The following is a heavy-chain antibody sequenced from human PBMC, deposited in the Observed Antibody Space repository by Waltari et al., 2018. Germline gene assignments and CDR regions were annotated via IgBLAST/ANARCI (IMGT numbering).Heavy chain of an antibody. CDR2: IRREPYNYAT. Sequence: EVQVVESGGGLVQPGGSLKLSCETSGFSFSGHSIHWVRQTSGKGLEWVGRIRREPYNYATAYSASVKGRFTISRDDSKNTAFLQMNSLMTEDTAVYYCSGGEVTGTDFWGQGTLVTVSS. D-gene: IGHD6-19*01. CDR1: GFSFSGHS. V-gene: IGHV3-73*01. J-gene: IGHJ4*02. CDR3: SGGEVTGTDF.